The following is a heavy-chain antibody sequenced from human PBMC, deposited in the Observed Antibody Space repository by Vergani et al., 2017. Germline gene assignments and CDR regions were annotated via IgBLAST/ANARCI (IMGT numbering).Heavy chain of an antibody. CDR3: AGVSSSGWADY. Sequence: QVQLVQSGAEVKKPGASVKVSCKASGYTFTSYYMHWVRQAPGQGLEWMGIINPSGGSTSYAQKFQGRVTMTRDTSTSTVYLELSSLRSEDTAVYYWAGVSSSGWADYWGQGTLVTVSS. D-gene: IGHD6-19*01. J-gene: IGHJ4*02. CDR2: INPSGGST. V-gene: IGHV1-46*01. CDR1: GYTFTSYY.